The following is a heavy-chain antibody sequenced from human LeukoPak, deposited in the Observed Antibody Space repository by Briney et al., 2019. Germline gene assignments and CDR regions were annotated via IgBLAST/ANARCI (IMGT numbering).Heavy chain of an antibody. D-gene: IGHD1-26*01. CDR2: IYYSGST. Sequence: SETLSLTCTVSGGSISSYYWSWIRQPPGKGLEWIGYIYYSGSTNYNPSLKSRVTISVDTSKNQFSLKLSSVTAADTAVYYCARGGTVGAVLNWFDPWGQGTLVTVSS. CDR3: ARGGTVGAVLNWFDP. CDR1: GGSISSYY. V-gene: IGHV4-59*01. J-gene: IGHJ5*02.